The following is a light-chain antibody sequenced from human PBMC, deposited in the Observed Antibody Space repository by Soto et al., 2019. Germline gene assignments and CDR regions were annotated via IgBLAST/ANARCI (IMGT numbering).Light chain of an antibody. Sequence: DIQLTQSPSSLSASVGDRVTITCRASQSISNFVAWYQQKPGKVPKLLIYAASTLQSGVPPRFSGSGSGTAFTLSISSLQPADVGTFYCQKYHSAPPTFGHGTRVEI. V-gene: IGKV1-27*01. CDR1: QSISNF. CDR2: AAS. CDR3: QKYHSAPPT. J-gene: IGKJ1*01.